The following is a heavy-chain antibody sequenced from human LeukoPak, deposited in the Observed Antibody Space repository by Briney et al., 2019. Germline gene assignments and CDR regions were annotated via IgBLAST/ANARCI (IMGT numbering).Heavy chain of an antibody. J-gene: IGHJ4*02. CDR2: INHSGST. CDR3: ERDAAAAGPERVLDN. D-gene: IGHD6-13*01. CDR1: GGSFSGYY. Sequence: PSETLSLTCAVYGGSFSGYYWSWIRQPPGKGLEWSGEINHSGSTNYNPSLKSRVTISLDTSKNQFSLKLSSVTAADPAVYYCERDAAAAGPERVLDNWGQATLLTAS. V-gene: IGHV4-34*01.